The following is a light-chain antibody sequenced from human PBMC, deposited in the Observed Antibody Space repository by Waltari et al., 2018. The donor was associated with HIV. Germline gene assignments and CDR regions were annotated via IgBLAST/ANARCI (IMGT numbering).Light chain of an antibody. V-gene: IGLV1-40*01. J-gene: IGLJ1*01. CDR3: QSYDSSLSGFI. Sequence: QSVLTPPPSVSGAPGQRVTISCTGSNSNLGSVYDVHWYQQVPGTVTKLLIDGNSHRPSGVPDRISGSKSGSSASLAISGLQADDEADYYCQSYDSSLSGFIFGTGTRVTVL. CDR2: GNS. CDR1: NSNLGSVYD.